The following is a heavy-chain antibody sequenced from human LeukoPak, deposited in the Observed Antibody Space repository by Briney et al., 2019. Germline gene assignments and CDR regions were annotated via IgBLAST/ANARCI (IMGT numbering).Heavy chain of an antibody. D-gene: IGHD6-13*01. CDR2: IKSRTDGGTT. V-gene: IGHV3-15*01. CDR3: TTVGSRWYVYWFDP. CDR1: GFTFSNAW. J-gene: IGHJ5*02. Sequence: PGGSLRLSCAASGFTFSNAWMSWVRQAPGKGLEWVGHIKSRTDGGTTDYAAPVKGRFTISRDDSKNTLYLQMNNLQSEDTAVYYCTTVGSRWYVYWFDPWGQGTLVTVSS.